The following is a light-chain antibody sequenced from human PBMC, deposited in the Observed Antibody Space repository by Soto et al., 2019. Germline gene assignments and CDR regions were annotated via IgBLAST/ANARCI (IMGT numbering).Light chain of an antibody. Sequence: DIQMTQSPSTLSASVGDRVTITCRASQSISSWLAWYQQKPGKAPKLLIYKASSLESGVPSTFSGSGSGTEYTLTISSLLPDDFATYYCQQYNSYSPWTFGQGNKVQIQ. CDR1: QSISSW. J-gene: IGKJ1*01. CDR2: KAS. CDR3: QQYNSYSPWT. V-gene: IGKV1-5*03.